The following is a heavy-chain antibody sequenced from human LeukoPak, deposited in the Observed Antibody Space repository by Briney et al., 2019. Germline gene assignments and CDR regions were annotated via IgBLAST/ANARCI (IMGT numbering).Heavy chain of an antibody. J-gene: IGHJ4*02. Sequence: GESLKISCKGSGYSFTSYWIGWVRQMPGKGLEWMGIIYPGDSDTRYSPSFQGQVTISADKSISTAYLQWSSLKASDTAMYYCARGPTRGGLRWHNFDYWGQGTLVTVSS. CDR2: IYPGDSDT. D-gene: IGHD4-23*01. CDR1: GYSFTSYW. V-gene: IGHV5-51*01. CDR3: ARGPTRGGLRWHNFDY.